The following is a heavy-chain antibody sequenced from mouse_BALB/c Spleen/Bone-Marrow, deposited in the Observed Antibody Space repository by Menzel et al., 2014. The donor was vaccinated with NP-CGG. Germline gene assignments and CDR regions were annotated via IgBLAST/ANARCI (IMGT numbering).Heavy chain of an antibody. CDR1: GYSITSGYS. Sequence: DVKLVESGPDLVKPSQSLSLTCTVTGYSITSGYSWHWIRQLPGNKLEWMGYIHYSGSTNYNPSLKSRISITRDTSKNQFFLQLNSLTTEDTATYYCASSTTVVADGYFDVWGAGTTVTVSS. CDR3: ASSTTVVADGYFDV. V-gene: IGHV3-1*02. CDR2: IHYSGST. J-gene: IGHJ1*01. D-gene: IGHD1-1*01.